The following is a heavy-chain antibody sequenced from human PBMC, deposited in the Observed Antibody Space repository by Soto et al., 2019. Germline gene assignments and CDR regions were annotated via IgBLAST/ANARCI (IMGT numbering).Heavy chain of an antibody. CDR2: ISGSRDST. CDR1: GFTFSSYA. J-gene: IGHJ4*02. Sequence: GGSLRLSCAASGFTFSSYAMSWVRQAPGKGLEWVSAISGSRDSTYYADSVKGRFTISRDNSKNTLFLQMNSLRAEDTAVYYCASRYCSSTSCYHSPRPSIDYWGQGTLVTVSS. D-gene: IGHD2-2*01. V-gene: IGHV3-23*01. CDR3: ASRYCSSTSCYHSPRPSIDY.